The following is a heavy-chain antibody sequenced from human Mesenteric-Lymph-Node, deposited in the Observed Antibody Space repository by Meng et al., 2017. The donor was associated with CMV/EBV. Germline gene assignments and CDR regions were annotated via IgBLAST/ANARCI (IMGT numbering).Heavy chain of an antibody. Sequence: QVHLQDVGPGLVKPSETLSLTCIVSGVSVTSGAYHWSWIRQSPGKGLEWIGYIYGTGITIYNPSLKSRVTILLETSKNQFSLKLNSVTTADTAVYYCAKSRSSTPGIVDDWGQGTLVTVSS. J-gene: IGHJ4*02. V-gene: IGHV4-61*08. D-gene: IGHD2/OR15-2a*01. CDR3: AKSRSSTPGIVDD. CDR1: GVSVTSGAYH. CDR2: IYGTGIT.